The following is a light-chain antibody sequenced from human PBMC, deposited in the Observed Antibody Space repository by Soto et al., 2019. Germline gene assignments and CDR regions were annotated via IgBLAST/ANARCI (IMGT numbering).Light chain of an antibody. V-gene: IGKV3-15*01. Sequence: IVMTQSPATLSVSPGEKATLSCMASQSVSIKLAWYQQKPGQAPRLLIYDTSSRATGIPARFSGSGSGTEFTLTISSLQSEDFEVYYCQQYNNWPPITFGQGTKVDIK. CDR2: DTS. J-gene: IGKJ1*01. CDR1: QSVSIK. CDR3: QQYNNWPPIT.